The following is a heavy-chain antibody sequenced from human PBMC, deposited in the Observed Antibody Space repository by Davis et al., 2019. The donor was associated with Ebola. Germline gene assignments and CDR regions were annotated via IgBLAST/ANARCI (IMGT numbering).Heavy chain of an antibody. V-gene: IGHV3-33*01. Sequence: PGGSLRPSCAASGPTSSSYGMHWVRQAPGKGLVWVAVIWYDGSNKYYADSVKGRFTISRDNSKNTLYLQMNSLRAEDTAVYYCARVRGSSWGDFDYWGQGTLVTVSS. CDR2: IWYDGSNK. CDR3: ARVRGSSWGDFDY. J-gene: IGHJ4*02. CDR1: GPTSSSYG. D-gene: IGHD6-13*01.